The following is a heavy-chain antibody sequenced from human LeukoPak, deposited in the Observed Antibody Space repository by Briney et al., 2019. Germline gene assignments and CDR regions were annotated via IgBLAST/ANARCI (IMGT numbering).Heavy chain of an antibody. D-gene: IGHD3-22*01. V-gene: IGHV4-30-2*01. J-gene: IGHJ3*02. CDR3: AREAYDGSGYYPVGGAFDI. CDR2: IYHSGST. Sequence: SETLSLTCAVSGGSISSGGYSWSWIRQPPGKGLEWIGYIYHSGSTYYNPSLKSRVTISVDRSKNQFSLKLSSVTAADTAVYYCAREAYDGSGYYPVGGAFDIWGQGTMVTVSS. CDR1: GGSISSGGYS.